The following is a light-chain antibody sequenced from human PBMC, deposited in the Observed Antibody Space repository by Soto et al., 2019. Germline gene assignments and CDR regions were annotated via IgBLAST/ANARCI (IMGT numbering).Light chain of an antibody. J-gene: IGKJ3*01. CDR1: QGISSA. Sequence: IQLTQSPSPLSAAVGDGVTNTCLAGQGISSALAWYHQKPGKAPKLLIYDASSLESGVPSRFSGSASGTDFTLTIRRLQPEDFATYYCQQFNSYGLFTFGPGTKVDIK. V-gene: IGKV1-13*02. CDR3: QQFNSYGLFT. CDR2: DAS.